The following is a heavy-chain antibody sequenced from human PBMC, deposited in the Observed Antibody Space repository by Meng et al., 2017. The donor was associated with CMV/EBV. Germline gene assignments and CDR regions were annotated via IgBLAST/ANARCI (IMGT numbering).Heavy chain of an antibody. CDR1: GFTFSSYS. Sequence: GGSLRLSCAASGFTFSSYSMNWVRQAPGKGLEWVSYISSSSSTIYYADSVKGRFTISRDNAKNSLYLQMNSLRAEDTAVYYCARDQYDFWSDPNWFDPWGQGTLVTVSS. J-gene: IGHJ5*02. CDR2: ISSSSSTI. D-gene: IGHD3-3*01. CDR3: ARDQYDFWSDPNWFDP. V-gene: IGHV3-48*04.